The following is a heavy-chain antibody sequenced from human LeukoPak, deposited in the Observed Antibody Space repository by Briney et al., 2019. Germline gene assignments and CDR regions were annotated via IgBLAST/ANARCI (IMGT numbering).Heavy chain of an antibody. CDR3: ARLSTSGLYYMDV. V-gene: IGHV4-39*01. Sequence: SETLSLTCTVSGGSISSSSYYWGWIRQPPGKGLEWIGSIYYSGSTYYNPSLKSRVTISVDTSKNQFSLKLSSATAADTAVYYCARLSTSGLYYMDVWGKGTTVTISS. J-gene: IGHJ6*03. D-gene: IGHD2-2*01. CDR2: IYYSGST. CDR1: GGSISSSSYY.